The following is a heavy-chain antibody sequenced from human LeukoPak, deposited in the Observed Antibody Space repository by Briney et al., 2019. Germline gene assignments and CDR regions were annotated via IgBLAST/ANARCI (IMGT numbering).Heavy chain of an antibody. J-gene: IGHJ4*02. D-gene: IGHD6-13*01. CDR3: ASRSSSWYLGGFDY. CDR2: IYYSGST. Sequence: SETLSLTCTVSGGSISSSSYYWGWIRQPPGKGLEWIGSIYYSGSTYYNPSLESRVTISVDTSKNQFSLKLSSVTAADTAVYYCASRSSSWYLGGFDYWGQGTLVTVSS. V-gene: IGHV4-39*01. CDR1: GGSISSSSYY.